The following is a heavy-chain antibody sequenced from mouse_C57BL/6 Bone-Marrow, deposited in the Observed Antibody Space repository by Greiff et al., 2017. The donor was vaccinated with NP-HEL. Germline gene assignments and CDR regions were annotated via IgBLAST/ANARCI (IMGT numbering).Heavy chain of an antibody. Sequence: QVQLQQSGAELVKPGASVKISCKASGYAFSSYWMNWVKQRPGKGLEWIGQIYPGDGDTNYNGKFKGQATLTADKSSSTDYMQLSSLTAEDAAVYCCAREGYSNLSALAYGGQGTLVTVSA. D-gene: IGHD2-5*01. CDR1: GYAFSSYW. J-gene: IGHJ3*01. V-gene: IGHV1-80*01. CDR3: AREGYSNLSALAY. CDR2: IYPGDGDT.